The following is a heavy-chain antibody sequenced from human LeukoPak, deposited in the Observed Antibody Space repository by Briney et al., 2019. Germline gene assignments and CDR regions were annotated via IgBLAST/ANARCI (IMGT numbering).Heavy chain of an antibody. J-gene: IGHJ4*02. Sequence: GGSLRLSCAASGFTFSSYCMHWVRQAPAKGLVGVSRINRDGSSTSYADAVKGRFTISRDNAKNTLYLQMNSLRAEDTAVYYCARGPYSSSFAYWGQGNLVTVSS. CDR3: ARGPYSSSFAY. CDR1: GFTFSSYC. CDR2: INRDGSST. V-gene: IGHV3-74*01. D-gene: IGHD6-6*01.